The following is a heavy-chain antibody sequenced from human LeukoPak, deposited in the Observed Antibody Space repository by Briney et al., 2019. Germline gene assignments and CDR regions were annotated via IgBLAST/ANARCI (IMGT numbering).Heavy chain of an antibody. Sequence: PSETLSLTCTVSGGSISSSSYYWGWIRQPPGKGLEWIGSIYYSGSTNYNPSLKSRVTISVDTSKNQFSLKLSSVTAADTAVYYCAREAAGTIDYWGQGTLVTVSS. CDR1: GGSISSSSYY. V-gene: IGHV4-39*07. J-gene: IGHJ4*02. D-gene: IGHD6-13*01. CDR2: IYYSGST. CDR3: AREAAGTIDY.